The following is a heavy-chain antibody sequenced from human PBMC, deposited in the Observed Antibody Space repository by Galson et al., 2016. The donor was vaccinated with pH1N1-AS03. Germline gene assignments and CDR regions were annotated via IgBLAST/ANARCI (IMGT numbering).Heavy chain of an antibody. D-gene: IGHD3-16*02. J-gene: IGHJ4*02. Sequence: SLRLSCAASGFTFSNFGMHWVRQSPGKGLEWVAVISNSGNDKYYADSGKGRFTISRDNFKSTVYLQLNSLRAEDTAVYYCAKTTFGGVIVSGKMSLDYWGQGTLVTVSS. CDR3: AKTTFGGVIVSGKMSLDY. CDR1: GFTFSNFG. CDR2: ISNSGNDK. V-gene: IGHV3-30*18.